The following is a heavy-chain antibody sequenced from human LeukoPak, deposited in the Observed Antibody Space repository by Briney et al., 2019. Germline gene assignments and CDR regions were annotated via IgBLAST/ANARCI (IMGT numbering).Heavy chain of an antibody. CDR1: GGSFSGYY. J-gene: IGHJ4*02. V-gene: IGHV4-34*01. D-gene: IGHD2-2*01. CDR2: INHSGST. CDR3: AGIGIGVVVPAAIEERQYCFDY. Sequence: SETLSLTCAVYGGSFSGYYWSWIRQPPGKGLEWIGEINHSGSTNYNPSLKSRVTISVDTSKNQFSLKLSSVTAADTAVYYCAGIGIGVVVPAAIEERQYCFDYWGQGTLVTVSS.